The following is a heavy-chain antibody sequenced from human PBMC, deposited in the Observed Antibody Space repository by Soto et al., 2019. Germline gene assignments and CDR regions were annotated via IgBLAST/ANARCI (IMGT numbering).Heavy chain of an antibody. V-gene: IGHV3-9*01. CDR1: GFTCDDFA. CDR2: INWNSGDI. CDR3: AKDYADYYYYIDV. J-gene: IGHJ6*03. Sequence: EVQLVESGGGLVQPGRSLRLSCAASGFTCDDFAMHWVRQAPGKGLEWVSGINWNSGDINYADSVKGRFTISRDNAKNSLYLQMNSLRAEDTALYYCAKDYADYYYYIDVWGKGTTVTVSS.